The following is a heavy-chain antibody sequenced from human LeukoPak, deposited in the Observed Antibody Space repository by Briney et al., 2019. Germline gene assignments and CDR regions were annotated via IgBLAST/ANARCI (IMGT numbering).Heavy chain of an antibody. J-gene: IGHJ6*03. CDR3: ASAVDTALGRRVGYYYMDV. CDR1: GFTFSDHY. D-gene: IGHD5-18*01. CDR2: ISSRSDYI. V-gene: IGHV3-21*01. Sequence: GGSLRLSCAASGFTFSDHYMDWVRQAPGKGLEWVSSISSRSDYIYYADSVKGRFTISRDNAKNLLYLQMNSLRAEDTAVYYCASAVDTALGRRVGYYYMDVWGKGTTVTISS.